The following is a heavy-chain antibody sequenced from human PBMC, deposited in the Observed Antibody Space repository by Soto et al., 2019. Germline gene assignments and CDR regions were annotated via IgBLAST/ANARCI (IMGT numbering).Heavy chain of an antibody. CDR2: INPSGGST. D-gene: IGHD2-8*02. Sequence: QVQLVQSGAEVKKPGASVKVSCKASGYTFTSYYMHWVRQAPGQGLEWMGIINPSGGSTSYAQKSQGRATRTRDTSTSTVSRGGSSRGCGDRPVYYWGRGGGTAAGGGCSAPGGKGTLAPFPS. CDR3: GRGGGTAAGGGCSAP. J-gene: IGHJ5*02. V-gene: IGHV1-46*01. CDR1: GYTFTSYY.